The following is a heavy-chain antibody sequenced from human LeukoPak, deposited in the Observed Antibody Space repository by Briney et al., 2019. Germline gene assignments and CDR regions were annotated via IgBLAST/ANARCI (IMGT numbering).Heavy chain of an antibody. Sequence: GGSLRLSCAASGFTFSDYYMTWVRQAPGKGLEWVSRINSDGSSTTYADSVKGRLTISRDNDKNTLYLQMNRLRAEDTAVYYCARDMYTTSSARGAYWGQGTLVTVSS. CDR3: ARDMYTTSSARGAY. CDR1: GFTFSDYY. J-gene: IGHJ4*02. CDR2: INSDGSST. D-gene: IGHD6-6*01. V-gene: IGHV3-74*01.